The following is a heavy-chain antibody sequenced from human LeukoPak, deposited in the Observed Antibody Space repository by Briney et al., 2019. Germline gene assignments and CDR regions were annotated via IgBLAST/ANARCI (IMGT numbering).Heavy chain of an antibody. D-gene: IGHD2-15*01. V-gene: IGHV1-18*01. CDR2: ISAYNGNT. CDR1: GYTFTSYG. Sequence: GASVKVSCKASGYTFTSYGISWVRQAPGQGLEWMGWISAYNGNTNYAQKLQGRVTMTTDTSTSTAYMELRSLRSDDTAVYYCARDLHESVVAATPGAFDIWGQGTMVTVFS. CDR3: ARDLHESVVAATPGAFDI. J-gene: IGHJ3*02.